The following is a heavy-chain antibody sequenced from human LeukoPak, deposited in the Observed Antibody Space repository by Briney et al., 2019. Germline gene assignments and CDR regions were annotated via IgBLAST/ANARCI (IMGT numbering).Heavy chain of an antibody. J-gene: IGHJ2*01. Sequence: GGSLRLSCTASGFTLSNFGMHWVRQAPGKGLEWLAVISDDVSNTFYADSVKGRFTISRDNSKNTLYLQLNSLRPEDTAVYYCAKDADTATIIYWYFDLWGRGTLFTVSS. CDR1: GFTLSNFG. D-gene: IGHD5-18*01. CDR2: ISDDVSNT. CDR3: AKDADTATIIYWYFDL. V-gene: IGHV3-30*18.